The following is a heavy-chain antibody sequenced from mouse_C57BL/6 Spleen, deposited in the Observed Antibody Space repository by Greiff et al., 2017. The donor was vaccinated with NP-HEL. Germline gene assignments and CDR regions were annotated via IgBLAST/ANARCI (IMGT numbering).Heavy chain of an antibody. CDR3: AEIYYDYDRAYFDY. CDR1: GYAFSSSW. J-gene: IGHJ2*01. CDR2: IYPGDGDT. V-gene: IGHV1-82*01. D-gene: IGHD2-4*01. Sequence: QVQLQQSGPELVKPGASVKISCKASGYAFSSSWMNWVKQRPGKGLEWIGRIYPGDGDTNYNGKFKGKATLTADKSSSTAYMQLSSLTSEDSAVYFCAEIYYDYDRAYFDYWGQGTTLTISS.